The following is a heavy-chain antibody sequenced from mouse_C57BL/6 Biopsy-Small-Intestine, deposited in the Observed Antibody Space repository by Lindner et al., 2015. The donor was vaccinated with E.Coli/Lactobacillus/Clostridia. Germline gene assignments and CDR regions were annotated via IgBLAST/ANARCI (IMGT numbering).Heavy chain of an antibody. CDR1: GSTFTHYI. V-gene: IGHV1-14*01. CDR2: INPFNGGS. Sequence: VQLQESGPELVKPGASVKLSCKASGSTFTHYIIHWVKQKPGPGLEWIGNINPFNGGSKYNEKFKGKATLTSDKSSSTAYMELSSLTSEDSAVYYCTRGGFASWGQGTLVTASA. J-gene: IGHJ3*01. CDR3: TRGGFAS.